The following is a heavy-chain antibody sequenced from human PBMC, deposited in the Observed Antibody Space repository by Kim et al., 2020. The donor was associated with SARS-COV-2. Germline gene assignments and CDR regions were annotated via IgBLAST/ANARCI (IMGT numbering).Heavy chain of an antibody. D-gene: IGHD3-10*01. J-gene: IGHJ5*02. CDR1: GFTFSSYG. V-gene: IGHV3-33*01. CDR2: IWYDGSNK. CDR3: VRDLGTYPHNWFDP. Sequence: GGSLRLSCTASGFTFSSYGMHWVRQAPGKGLEWVAIIWYDGSNKYHADSVNGRFTISRDDSKNMLYLQMNSLRAEDTAVYYCVRDLGTYPHNWFDPWGQGTLVTVAS.